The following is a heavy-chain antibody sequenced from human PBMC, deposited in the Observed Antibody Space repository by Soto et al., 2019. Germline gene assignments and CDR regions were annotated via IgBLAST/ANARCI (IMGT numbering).Heavy chain of an antibody. CDR1: GFTVSSYW. V-gene: IGHV3-7*02. Sequence: GGSLRLSCAASGFTVSSYWMSWVRQAPGKGLEWVANIKQDGSEKYYVDSVKGRFTISRDNSKNTLYLQMNSLRAEDTAVYYCARGEMATKLRGYYFDYWGQGTLVTVSS. CDR3: ARGEMATKLRGYYFDY. J-gene: IGHJ4*02. D-gene: IGHD5-12*01. CDR2: IKQDGSEK.